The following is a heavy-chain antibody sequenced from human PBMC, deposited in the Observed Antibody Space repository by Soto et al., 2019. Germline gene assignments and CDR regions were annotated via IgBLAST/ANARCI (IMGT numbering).Heavy chain of an antibody. D-gene: IGHD3-22*01. CDR1: GYSFTSYW. CDR3: ARHLGDSSGYYYYYYGMDV. V-gene: IGHV5-51*01. Sequence: TGESLKISCKGSGYSFTSYWIGWVRQMPGKGLEWMGIIYPGDSDTRYSPSFQGQVTISADKSISTAYLQWSSLKASDTAMYYCARHLGDSSGYYYYYYGMDVWGQGTTVTVSS. J-gene: IGHJ6*02. CDR2: IYPGDSDT.